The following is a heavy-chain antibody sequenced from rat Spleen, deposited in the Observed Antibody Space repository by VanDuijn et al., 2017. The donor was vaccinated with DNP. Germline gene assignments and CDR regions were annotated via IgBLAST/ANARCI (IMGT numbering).Heavy chain of an antibody. CDR1: GYSITSNY. D-gene: IGHD1-3*01. CDR3: ARLGGSYAMDA. V-gene: IGHV3-1*01. J-gene: IGHJ3*01. Sequence: EVQLQESGPGLVKPSQSLSLTCSVTGYSITSNYWGWIRKFPGNKMEWIGHINYSARTTYNPSLKSRISITRDTSKNQFFLQLNSVTTEDTATYYCARLGGSYAMDAWGQGTLVTVSS. CDR2: INYSART.